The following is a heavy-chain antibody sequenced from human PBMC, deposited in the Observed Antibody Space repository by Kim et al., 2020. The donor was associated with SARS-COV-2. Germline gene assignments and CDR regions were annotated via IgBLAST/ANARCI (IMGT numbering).Heavy chain of an antibody. J-gene: IGHJ1*01. CDR3: ARGINDYGDWYFQH. D-gene: IGHD4-17*01. CDR1: GFTVSSNY. Sequence: GGSLRLSCAASGFTVSSNYMSWVRQAPGKGLEWVSVIYSGGSTYYADSVKGRFTISRDNSKNTLYLQMNSLRAEDTAVYYCARGINDYGDWYFQHWDQGTLVNVSS. CDR2: IYSGGST. V-gene: IGHV3-53*01.